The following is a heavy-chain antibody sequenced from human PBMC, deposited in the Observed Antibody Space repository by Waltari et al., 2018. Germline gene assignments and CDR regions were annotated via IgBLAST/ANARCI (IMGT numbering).Heavy chain of an antibody. J-gene: IGHJ3*02. V-gene: IGHV3-23*01. D-gene: IGHD1-26*01. CDR3: AKDPAWDAFDI. Sequence: EVQLLESGGGLVQPGGSLRLSCAASGFTFSSYAMSWVRQAQGKGLGLVSSISGSGGSTYYADSVKGRFTISRDNSKNTLYLQMNSLRAEDTAVYYCAKDPAWDAFDIWGQGTMVTVSS. CDR2: ISGSGGST. CDR1: GFTFSSYA.